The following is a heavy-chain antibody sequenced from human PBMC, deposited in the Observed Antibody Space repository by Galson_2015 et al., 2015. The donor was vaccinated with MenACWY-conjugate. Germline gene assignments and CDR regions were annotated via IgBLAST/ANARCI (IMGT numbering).Heavy chain of an antibody. CDR1: AFTFSNAY. J-gene: IGHJ6*03. D-gene: IGHD3-16*01. Sequence: SLRLSCAGSAFTFSNAYMSWVRQAPGKGLEWVGRIKSQTDGGKIGYAAPVKGRFTISRDDSKNTLYLQMNSLKIEDTAVYYCTTHKPDSWGGLLFHFYMDVWGKGTPVTVSS. V-gene: IGHV3-15*01. CDR3: TTHKPDSWGGLLFHFYMDV. CDR2: IKSQTDGGKI.